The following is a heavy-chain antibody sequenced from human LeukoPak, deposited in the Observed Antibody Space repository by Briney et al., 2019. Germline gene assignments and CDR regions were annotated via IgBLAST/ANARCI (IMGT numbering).Heavy chain of an antibody. D-gene: IGHD3-3*01. V-gene: IGHV3-30*02. Sequence: LGGSLRLSCAVSGFTFSTYGMHWVRQAPGKGLEWVAFIRNDGSNKYYADSVKGRFTISRDNAKNTLHLQMNSLRAEDTAVYYCARGGYYGSGRYYFDSWGQGTLVTVSS. J-gene: IGHJ4*02. CDR3: ARGGYYGSGRYYFDS. CDR2: IRNDGSNK. CDR1: GFTFSTYG.